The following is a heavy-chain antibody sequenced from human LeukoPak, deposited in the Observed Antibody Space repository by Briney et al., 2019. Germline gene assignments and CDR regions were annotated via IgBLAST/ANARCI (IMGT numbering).Heavy chain of an antibody. CDR1: GFSFNKFA. D-gene: IGHD3-10*01. J-gene: IGHJ3*02. V-gene: IGHV3-64D*06. CDR2: VNSDGATS. CDR3: VKTMVVFGGLIRTDAFDI. Sequence: PGGSLRLSCAASGFSFNKFAVHWVRQAPGKGLEYVSGVNSDGATSHYADSAKGRFTISRDNSKNALYLQLGSLRPEDTALYYCVKTMVVFGGLIRTDAFDIWGQGTMVTVSS.